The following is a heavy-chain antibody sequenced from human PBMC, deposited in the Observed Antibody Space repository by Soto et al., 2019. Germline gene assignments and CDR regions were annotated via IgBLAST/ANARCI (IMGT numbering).Heavy chain of an antibody. CDR3: ARGLGSYNWFDP. J-gene: IGHJ5*02. CDR2: INHSGST. Sequence: ETLSLTCAVYGGSFSGYYWSWIRQPPGKGLEWIGEINHSGSTNYNPSLKSRVTISVDTSKNQFSLKLSSVTAADTAVYYCARGLGSYNWFDPWGQGTLVTVSS. CDR1: GGSFSGYY. V-gene: IGHV4-34*01. D-gene: IGHD3-16*01.